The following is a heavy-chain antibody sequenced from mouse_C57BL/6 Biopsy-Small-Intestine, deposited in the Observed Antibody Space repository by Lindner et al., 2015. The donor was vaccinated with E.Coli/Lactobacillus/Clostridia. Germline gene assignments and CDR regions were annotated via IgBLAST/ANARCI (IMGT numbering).Heavy chain of an antibody. D-gene: IGHD2-13*01. CDR2: VSPYNGNT. CDR1: GYNFISYG. V-gene: IGHV1-7*01. Sequence: SVKVSCKPPGYNFISYGISWVRQAPGQGLEWMGWVSPYNGNTKFAQKFQGRVTMTTDTSTSTVYMELRSLRSEDTAVYYCARSNDYQEYWGQGTQVAVSS. CDR3: ARSNDYQEY. J-gene: IGHJ4*01.